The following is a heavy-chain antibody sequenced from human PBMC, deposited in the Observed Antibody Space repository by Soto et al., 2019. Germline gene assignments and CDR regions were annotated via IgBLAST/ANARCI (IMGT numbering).Heavy chain of an antibody. CDR1: VFTFSSHA. V-gene: IGHV3-23*01. CDR3: AKDSTWGMVRGPDR. CDR2: ISSGGNNT. Sequence: GGSLRLSCAASVFTFSSHAMSWVRQAPGKGLEWVSTISSGGNNTYSADSVKGRFTISRDNSKNTLYLQMNSLRAEDTAVYYCAKDSTWGMVRGPDRWGQGTLVTVSS. J-gene: IGHJ5*02. D-gene: IGHD3-10*01.